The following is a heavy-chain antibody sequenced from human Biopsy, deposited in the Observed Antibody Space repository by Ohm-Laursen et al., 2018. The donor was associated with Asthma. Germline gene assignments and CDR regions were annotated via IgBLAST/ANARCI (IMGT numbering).Heavy chain of an antibody. Sequence: TQTLTLTCTVSGFSLSTLGVGVGWFRQPPGKALEWLAHIFWDGDKRYSPSLKSRLTIAKDTSRNQVVLTMTNMVPVDTGTYFGAHAQTSWNYYGSGNYLYHFDSWGQGTLVTVSS. CDR2: IFWDGDK. CDR1: GFSLSTLGVG. J-gene: IGHJ4*02. CDR3: AHAQTSWNYYGSGNYLYHFDS. D-gene: IGHD3-10*01. V-gene: IGHV2-5*02.